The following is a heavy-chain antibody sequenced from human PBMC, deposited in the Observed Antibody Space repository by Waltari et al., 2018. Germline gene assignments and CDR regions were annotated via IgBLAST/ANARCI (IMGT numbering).Heavy chain of an antibody. CDR2: ISSSGSTI. CDR3: ARGSIARAFDI. V-gene: IGHV3-48*03. Sequence: EVQLVESGGGLVQPGGSLRLSCAASGFTFSSYEMNWVRQAPGKGLEWVSYISSSGSTIYYADSVKGRFTISRDNAKNSLYLQMNSLRAEDTAVYYCARGSIARAFDIWGQGTMVTVSS. D-gene: IGHD2-15*01. CDR1: GFTFSSYE. J-gene: IGHJ3*02.